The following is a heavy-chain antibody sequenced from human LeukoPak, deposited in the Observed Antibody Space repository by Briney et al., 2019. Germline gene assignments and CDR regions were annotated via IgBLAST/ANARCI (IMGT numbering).Heavy chain of an antibody. CDR3: AKPPLCGGDCYNGAYFDY. CDR1: GFTFSSYG. CDR2: ISYDGSNK. V-gene: IGHV3-30*18. D-gene: IGHD2-21*02. J-gene: IGHJ4*02. Sequence: PGGSPRLSCAVSGFTFSSYGMHWVRQAPGKGLEWVAVISYDGSNKYYADSVKGRFTISRDNSKNTLYLQMNSLRAEDTAVYYCAKPPLCGGDCYNGAYFDYWGQGTLVTVSS.